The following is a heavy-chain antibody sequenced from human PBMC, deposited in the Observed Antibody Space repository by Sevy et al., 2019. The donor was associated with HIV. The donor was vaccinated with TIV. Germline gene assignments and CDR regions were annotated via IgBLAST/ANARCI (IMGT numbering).Heavy chain of an antibody. J-gene: IGHJ4*02. V-gene: IGHV3-7*01. CDR1: GFTFSTYW. Sequence: GGSLRLSCAASGFTFSTYWMSWVRQAPGKGLEWVANIKEDGGEKYSVDSGKGRFIISRNNAKNSLYLQMNTLRAEDTAVYYCARDLFPSTNTVIDYWGQGTLVTVSS. CDR2: IKEDGGEK. CDR3: ARDLFPSTNTVIDY. D-gene: IGHD3-3*02.